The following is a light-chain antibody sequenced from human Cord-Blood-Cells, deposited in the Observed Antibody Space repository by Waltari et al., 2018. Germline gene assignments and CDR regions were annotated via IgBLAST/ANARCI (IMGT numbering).Light chain of an antibody. CDR1: QSVSSN. V-gene: IGKV3-15*01. J-gene: IGKJ3*01. CDR3: QQYNNWPLT. Sequence: EIVMTQSPATLSLSPGERATLSCRASQSVSSNLAWYQQKPGQAPRLLIYGASTRATGIPARFSGSGSGTDFTLTISSLQPEDFAVYYCQQYNNWPLTFGGGTKVDIK. CDR2: GAS.